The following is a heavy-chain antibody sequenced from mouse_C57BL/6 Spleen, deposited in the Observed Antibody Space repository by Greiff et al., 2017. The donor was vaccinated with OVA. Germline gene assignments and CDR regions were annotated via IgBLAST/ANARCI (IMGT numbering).Heavy chain of an antibody. J-gene: IGHJ4*01. CDR1: GYTFTSYW. CDR3: ARLRDGYYHYAMDY. V-gene: IGHV1-52*01. D-gene: IGHD2-3*01. Sequence: QVQLQQPGAELVRPGSSVKLSCKASGYTFTSYWMHWVKQRPIQGLEWIGNIDPSDSETHYNQKFKDKATLTVDKSSSTAYMQLSSLTSEDSAVYYGARLRDGYYHYAMDYWGQGTSVTVSS. CDR2: IDPSDSET.